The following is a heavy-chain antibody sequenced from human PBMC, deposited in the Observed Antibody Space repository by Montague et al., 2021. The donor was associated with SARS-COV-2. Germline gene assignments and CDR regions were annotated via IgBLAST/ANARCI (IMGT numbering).Heavy chain of an antibody. CDR1: GFTFSSYE. V-gene: IGHV3-48*03. Sequence: SLRLSCAASGFTFSSYEMNWVRQVPGKGLEWVSFISVGSGPIFYADSVKGRFTISRDDAKGSLYLQMNSLRAEDTAFYYCARDRGGYEPIFFDFWGQGALVTVSS. D-gene: IGHD5-12*01. CDR3: ARDRGGYEPIFFDF. J-gene: IGHJ4*02. CDR2: ISVGSGPI.